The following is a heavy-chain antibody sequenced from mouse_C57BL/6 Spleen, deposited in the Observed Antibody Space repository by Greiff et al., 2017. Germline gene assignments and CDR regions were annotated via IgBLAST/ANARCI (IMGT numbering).Heavy chain of an antibody. V-gene: IGHV1-82*01. CDR3: AREGITTVVAPYAMDY. CDR1: GYAFSSSW. CDR2: IYPGDGDT. J-gene: IGHJ4*01. Sequence: VQLQQSGPELVKPGASVKISCKASGYAFSSSWMNWVKQRPGKGLEWIGRIYPGDGDTNYNGKFKGKATLTADKSSSTAYMQLSSLTSEDSAVYFCAREGITTVVAPYAMDYWGQGTSGTVSS. D-gene: IGHD1-1*01.